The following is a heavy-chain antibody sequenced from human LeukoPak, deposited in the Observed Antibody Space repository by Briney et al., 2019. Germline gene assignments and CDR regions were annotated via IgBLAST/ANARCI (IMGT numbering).Heavy chain of an antibody. J-gene: IGHJ4*02. V-gene: IGHV3-20*04. CDR1: GFTFRAYN. CDR3: ATMRGGYEGYFDY. D-gene: IGHD3-16*01. Sequence: GGSLRLSCVASGFTFRAYNMNWVRQAPGKGLEWVSSINWNGGNTGYADSVEGRFAISRDNAKNSLYLQMSSLRAEDTTVYYCATMRGGYEGYFDYWGQGTLVTVSS. CDR2: INWNGGNT.